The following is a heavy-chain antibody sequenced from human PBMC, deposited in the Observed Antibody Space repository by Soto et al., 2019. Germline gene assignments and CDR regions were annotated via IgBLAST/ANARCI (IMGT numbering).Heavy chain of an antibody. CDR2: FYCSGLT. CDR3: ARGNTHGYYYMDV. CDR1: GGSISSYY. J-gene: IGHJ6*03. V-gene: IGHV4-59*08. D-gene: IGHD3-22*01. Sequence: QVQLQESGPGLVKPSETLSLTCAVSGGSISSYYWTWIRQPPGKGLEWIGYFYCSGLTNYNPSLKSRVTISLNTSKNQFSLRLSSVTAADTAVYFCARGNTHGYYYMDVWGRGTTVTVSS.